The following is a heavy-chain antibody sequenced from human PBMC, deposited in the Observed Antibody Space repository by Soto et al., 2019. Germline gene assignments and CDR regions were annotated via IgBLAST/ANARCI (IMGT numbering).Heavy chain of an antibody. J-gene: IGHJ6*02. D-gene: IGHD3-10*01. CDR2: INADNGNT. V-gene: IGHV1-3*01. Sequence: QVQLVQSGAEVKKPGASVKVSCKASGYTFTSYAMHWVRQAPGQRLEWMGWINADNGNTKYSQKFQGRVTMTRDTSASTAYMELSSLRSEDTAVYYCARDPGGMDFWGQGTTVTVSS. CDR3: ARDPGGMDF. CDR1: GYTFTSYA.